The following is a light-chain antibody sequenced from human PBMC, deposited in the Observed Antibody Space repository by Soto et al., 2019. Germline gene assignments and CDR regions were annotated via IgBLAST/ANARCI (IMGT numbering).Light chain of an antibody. Sequence: EIVLTQSPGTLSLSPGERATLSCRASQSVSSSYLAWYQQKPGQAPRLLIYGASSRATGIPDRFSGSGSGTDFTLIISRLEPEDFAVYYCQQYAISPRTFGQGTKVEIK. J-gene: IGKJ1*01. CDR3: QQYAISPRT. V-gene: IGKV3-20*01. CDR1: QSVSSSY. CDR2: GAS.